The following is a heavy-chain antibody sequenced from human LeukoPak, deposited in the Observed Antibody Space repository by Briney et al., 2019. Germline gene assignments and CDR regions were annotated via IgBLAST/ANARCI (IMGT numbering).Heavy chain of an antibody. V-gene: IGHV3-9*01. CDR2: ISWNSGSI. Sequence: GRSLRLSCAASGFTFDDYAMHWVRQAPGKGLEWVSGISWNSGSIGYADSVKGRFTISRDNAKNSLYLQMNSLRAEDTALYYCAKDMRTYGSGSYGFSLFDYWGQGTLVTVSS. D-gene: IGHD3-10*01. CDR1: GFTFDDYA. J-gene: IGHJ4*02. CDR3: AKDMRTYGSGSYGFSLFDY.